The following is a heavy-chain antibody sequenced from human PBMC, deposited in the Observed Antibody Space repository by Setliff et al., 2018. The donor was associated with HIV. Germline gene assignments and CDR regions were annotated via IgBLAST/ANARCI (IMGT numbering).Heavy chain of an antibody. D-gene: IGHD4-4*01. CDR3: AKTQTVITVYGPFDS. V-gene: IGHV3-23*01. J-gene: IGHJ4*02. CDR1: GFSFRSYA. CDR2: ISGSGDIT. Sequence: SLKISCAASGFSFRSYAVSWVRQAPGKGLEWVSVISGSGDITYYRESVKGRFTVSRDNSNNTVYLQMNSLRAEDTAMYYCAKTQTVITVYGPFDSWGQGTPVTVSS.